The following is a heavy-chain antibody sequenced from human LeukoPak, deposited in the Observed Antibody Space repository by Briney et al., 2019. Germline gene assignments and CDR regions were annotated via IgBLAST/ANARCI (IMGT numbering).Heavy chain of an antibody. J-gene: IGHJ6*03. D-gene: IGHD6-13*01. CDR2: INPNSGGT. V-gene: IGHV1-2*02. CDR1: GYTFTGYY. CDR3: ASGIAAADYYCYYYMDV. Sequence: ASVKVSCKASGYTFTGYYMHWVRQAPGQGLEGMGCINPNSGGTNYAQKFQGRVTMTRDTSISTAYMELSRLRPDDTAVYYCASGIAAADYYCYYYMDVWGKGTTVTVSS.